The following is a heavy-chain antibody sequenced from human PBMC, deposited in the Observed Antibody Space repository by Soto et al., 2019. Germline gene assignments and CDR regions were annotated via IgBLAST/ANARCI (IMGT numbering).Heavy chain of an antibody. J-gene: IGHJ4*02. CDR3: ARAPKVSGSSQTRPDF. V-gene: IGHV4-34*01. CDR2: ISQSGNT. D-gene: IGHD6-6*01. Sequence: LSLTCSIYSGSFSGYYWSWIRQPPGKGLEWIGEISQSGNTNYSPSLKSRVSISIDTSKKQFSLNLASVSAADTAVYYCARAPKVSGSSQTRPDFWGQGTLVTVSS. CDR1: SGSFSGYY.